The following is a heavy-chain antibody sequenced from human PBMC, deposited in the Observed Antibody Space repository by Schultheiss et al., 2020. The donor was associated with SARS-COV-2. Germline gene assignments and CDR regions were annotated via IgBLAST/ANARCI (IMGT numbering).Heavy chain of an antibody. CDR1: GYTFTSYY. J-gene: IGHJ4*02. V-gene: IGHV1-46*01. CDR3: AREEEAATQTKFDY. CDR2: INPSGGST. D-gene: IGHD2-15*01. Sequence: GESLKISCKASGYTFTSYYMHWVRQAPGQGLEWMGIINPSGGSTSYAQKFQGRVTMTRDTSTSTVYMELSSLRSEDTAVYYCAREEEAATQTKFDYWGQGTLGTVSS.